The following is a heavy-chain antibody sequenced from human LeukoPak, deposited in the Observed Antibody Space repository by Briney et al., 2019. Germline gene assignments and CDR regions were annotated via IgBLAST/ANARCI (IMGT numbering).Heavy chain of an antibody. Sequence: GGSLRLSCAASGFTFSSYAMHWVRQAPGKGLEWVAVISYDGSNKYYADSVKGRLTISRDNSKNTLYLQMDSLRAEDTAAYYCATPFGVKDYWGQGTLVTVSS. CDR3: ATPFGVKDY. J-gene: IGHJ4*02. CDR1: GFTFSSYA. D-gene: IGHD3-3*01. CDR2: ISYDGSNK. V-gene: IGHV3-30-3*01.